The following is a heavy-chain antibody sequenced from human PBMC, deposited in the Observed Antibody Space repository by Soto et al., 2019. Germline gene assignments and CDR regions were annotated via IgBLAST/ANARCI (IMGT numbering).Heavy chain of an antibody. CDR2: IRGSGGST. V-gene: IGHV3-23*01. CDR3: AKDFFQFGD. Sequence: EVQLLESGGGLVQPGGSLRLSCAASGFTFSSYAMNWVRQAPGKGLEWVSAIRGSGGSTYYADSVKGRFTISRDNSKNTLYMQMNSLRAEDTAGYYCAKDFFQFGDWGQGTLVTVSS. CDR1: GFTFSSYA. J-gene: IGHJ4*02. D-gene: IGHD3-10*01.